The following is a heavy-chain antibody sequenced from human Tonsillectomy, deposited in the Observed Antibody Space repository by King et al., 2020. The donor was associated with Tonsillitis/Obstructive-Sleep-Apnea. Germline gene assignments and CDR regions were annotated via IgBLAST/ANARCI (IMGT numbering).Heavy chain of an antibody. V-gene: IGHV3-23*04. CDR2: ISGSGGST. Sequence: VQLVQSGGGLVQPGGSLRLSCAASGFTFSSYAMSWVRQAPGKGLEWVSGISGSGGSTYYADSVKGRFTISRDNSKNTLCLQMNSVRAEDTAVYYCAKGVYYDSSGYLGGDYWGQGTLVTVSS. CDR3: AKGVYYDSSGYLGGDY. J-gene: IGHJ4*02. CDR1: GFTFSSYA. D-gene: IGHD3-22*01.